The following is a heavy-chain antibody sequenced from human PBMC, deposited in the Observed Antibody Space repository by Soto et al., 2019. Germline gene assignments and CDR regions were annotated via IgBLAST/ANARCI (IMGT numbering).Heavy chain of an antibody. V-gene: IGHV3-53*04. J-gene: IGHJ6*04. D-gene: IGHD3-10*01. CDR2: IYSGGDT. CDR3: ARKTDSIPSGGDV. Sequence: EVQLVESGGGLVQPGGSLRLSCTASGFAVRHNYMTWVRQAPGKGLEWVSLIYSGGDTAYADSVKGGFTISRHTSQNTQYLQMNGLRAEDTAVYYCARKTDSIPSGGDVWGKGTAVTVSS. CDR1: GFAVRHNY.